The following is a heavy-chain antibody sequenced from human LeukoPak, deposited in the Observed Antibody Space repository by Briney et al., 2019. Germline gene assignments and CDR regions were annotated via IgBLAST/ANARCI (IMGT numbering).Heavy chain of an antibody. D-gene: IGHD6-13*01. CDR3: ARGGYSSSWYVRGPPFDP. CDR2: MNPNSGNT. CDR1: GYTFTSYD. J-gene: IGHJ5*02. Sequence: ASVKVSCKASGYTFTSYDINWVRQATGQGLEWMGWMNPNSGNTGYAQKFQGRVTVTRNTSISTAYMELSSLRSEDTAVYYCARGGYSSSWYVRGPPFDPWGQGTLVTVSS. V-gene: IGHV1-8*01.